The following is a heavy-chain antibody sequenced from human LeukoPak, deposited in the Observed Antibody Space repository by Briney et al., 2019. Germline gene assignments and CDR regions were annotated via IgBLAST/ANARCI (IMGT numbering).Heavy chain of an antibody. D-gene: IGHD3-22*01. CDR1: GFTFSSYW. J-gene: IGHJ1*01. Sequence: GESLKISCAASGFTFSSYWMHWVRQAPGKGLVWVSRIKSDGSTNYADSVKGRFTISRDNAKNTLSLQMNSLRAEDTGVYYCARAPSEIGGYYPEYFRHWGQGTLVTVSS. CDR3: ARAPSEIGGYYPEYFRH. V-gene: IGHV3-74*01. CDR2: IKSDGST.